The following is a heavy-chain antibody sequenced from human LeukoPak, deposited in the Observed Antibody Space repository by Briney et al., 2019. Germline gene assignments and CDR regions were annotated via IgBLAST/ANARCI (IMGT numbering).Heavy chain of an antibody. V-gene: IGHV4-39*01. CDR2: TYYSGST. CDR3: AIPSSGWYDPFDY. CDR1: GGSISSSSYY. D-gene: IGHD6-19*01. Sequence: SETLSLTCTVSGGSISSSSYYWGWIRQPPGKGLEWIGSTYYSGSTYYNPSLKSRVTISIDTSKNQFSLKLSSVTAADTAVYYCAIPSSGWYDPFDYWGQGTLVTVSS. J-gene: IGHJ4*02.